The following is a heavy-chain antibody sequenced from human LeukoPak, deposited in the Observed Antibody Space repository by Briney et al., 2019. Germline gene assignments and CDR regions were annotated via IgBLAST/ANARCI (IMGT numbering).Heavy chain of an antibody. D-gene: IGHD3-10*01. V-gene: IGHV1-2*02. J-gene: IGHJ4*02. CDR1: GYTFTGYY. CDR3: AREGREFGPHKLAGFDY. CDR2: LNPNSSGT. Sequence: ASVTVSCHTSGYTFTGYYMLSLPPPHGQRFPTMPCLNPNSSGTNYAHKFQGTVTMTRDTSITTAYVDLNGLRSDDPAVYYCAREGREFGPHKLAGFDYWGQGTLVTVSS.